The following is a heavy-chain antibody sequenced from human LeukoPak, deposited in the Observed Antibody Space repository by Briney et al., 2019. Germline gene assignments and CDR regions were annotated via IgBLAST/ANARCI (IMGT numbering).Heavy chain of an antibody. CDR3: AKDSNYYDSSGYQDL. D-gene: IGHD3-22*01. V-gene: IGHV3-7*03. J-gene: IGHJ4*02. Sequence: GGSLRLSCAASGFTFSSYWMSWVRQAPGKGLEWVANIKQDGSEKYYVDSVKGRFTISRDNAKNSLYLQMNSLRAEDTAVYYCAKDSNYYDSSGYQDLWGQGTLVTVSS. CDR1: GFTFSSYW. CDR2: IKQDGSEK.